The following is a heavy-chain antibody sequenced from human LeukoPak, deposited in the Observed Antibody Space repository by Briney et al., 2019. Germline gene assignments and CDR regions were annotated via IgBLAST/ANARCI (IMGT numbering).Heavy chain of an antibody. CDR1: GFTFTSYS. CDR3: AKGGKWDVTPFDY. D-gene: IGHD1-26*01. Sequence: GGSLRLSCAASGFTFTSYSMNWVRQAPGEGLEWVSTISGGGGSTYYADSVKGRFTISRDNSKNTLYLQVNSLSAEHTAVYYCAKGGKWDVTPFDYWGPGTLVTVSS. J-gene: IGHJ4*02. CDR2: ISGGGGST. V-gene: IGHV3-23*01.